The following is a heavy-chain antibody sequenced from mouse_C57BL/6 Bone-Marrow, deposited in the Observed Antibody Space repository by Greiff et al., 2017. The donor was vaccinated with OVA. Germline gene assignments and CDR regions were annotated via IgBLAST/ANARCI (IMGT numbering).Heavy chain of an antibody. V-gene: IGHV1-22*01. CDR1: GYTFTDYN. CDR2: INPNNGGT. J-gene: IGHJ2*01. CDR3: ARGRRTRGFDD. D-gene: IGHD3-1*01. Sequence: EVQLQQSGPELVKPGASVKMSCKASGYTFTDYNMPWVKQSPGKSLEWIGYINPNNGGTSYNQKFKGKATLTVNKSSSTAYMELRSLTSEDSAVYYCARGRRTRGFDDWGQGTTLTVSS.